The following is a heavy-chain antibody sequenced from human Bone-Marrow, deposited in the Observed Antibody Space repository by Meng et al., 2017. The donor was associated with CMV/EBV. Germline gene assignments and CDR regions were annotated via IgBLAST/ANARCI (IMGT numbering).Heavy chain of an antibody. Sequence: GESLKISCAASGFTFSDYYMSWIRQAPGRGLEWVGEIKKKADSYTTHYAASVKGRFTISRDESKNSVYLQLSSLKTEDPAVYYCADLAEAFGMDFWGQGTTVTVSS. J-gene: IGHJ6*01. CDR3: ADLAEAFGMDF. CDR2: IKKKADSYTT. V-gene: IGHV3-72*01. D-gene: IGHD6-19*01. CDR1: GFTFSDYY.